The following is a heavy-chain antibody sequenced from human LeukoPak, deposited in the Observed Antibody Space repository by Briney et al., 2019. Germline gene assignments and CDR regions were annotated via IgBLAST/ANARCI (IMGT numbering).Heavy chain of an antibody. CDR2: ISSSGSTI. J-gene: IGHJ4*02. Sequence: GGSLRLSCTASGFTFSSYWMNWVRQAPGKGLEWVSYISSSGSTIYYADSVKGRFTISRDNAKNSLYLQMNSLRAEDTAVYYCARGATHSYGRTFDYWGQGTLVTVSS. CDR3: ARGATHSYGRTFDY. CDR1: GFTFSSYW. V-gene: IGHV3-48*04. D-gene: IGHD5-18*01.